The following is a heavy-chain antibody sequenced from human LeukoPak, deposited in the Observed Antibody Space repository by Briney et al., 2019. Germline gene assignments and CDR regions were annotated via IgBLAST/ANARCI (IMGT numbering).Heavy chain of an antibody. CDR2: ISWSSASI. CDR3: AKKGYSSDY. CDR1: GFTFDDYA. V-gene: IGHV3-9*01. J-gene: IGHJ4*02. Sequence: GGSLRLSCAASGFTFDDYAMHWVRQAPGKGLEWVSGISWSSASIAYADSVKGRFTISRDNAKNSLYLQMNSLRAEDTALYYCAKKGYSSDYWGQGTLVTVS. D-gene: IGHD6-13*01.